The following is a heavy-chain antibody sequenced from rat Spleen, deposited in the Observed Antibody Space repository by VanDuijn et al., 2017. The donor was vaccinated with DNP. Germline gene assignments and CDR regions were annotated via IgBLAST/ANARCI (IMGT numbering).Heavy chain of an antibody. CDR3: AKDMTYYGMGYAMDA. J-gene: IGHJ4*01. Sequence: EVQLVESGGGLVQPGRSMKLSCAASGFTFTSFLMAWVRQAPTKGLEWVATISTNGGSTYYRDSVKGRFTVSRDNAKTTLYLQMNGLRSEDTATYYCAKDMTYYGMGYAMDAWGQGTSVTVSS. V-gene: IGHV5-46*01. CDR2: ISTNGGST. D-gene: IGHD1-6*01. CDR1: GFTFTSFL.